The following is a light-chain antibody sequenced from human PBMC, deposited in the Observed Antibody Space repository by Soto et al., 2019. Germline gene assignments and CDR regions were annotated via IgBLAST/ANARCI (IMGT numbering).Light chain of an antibody. CDR1: SSDIVNFRL. CDR2: EVN. V-gene: IGLV2-23*02. Sequence: QSALSQPASVSGSPGQSITVSCTGTSSDIVNFRLVSWYPQQPGKVPKVVVFEVNKGPSWVSDRLSGSRSVNTASLTISGLQTEDEADYYCCSYADNNTYVFGSGTKAT. CDR3: CSYADNNTYV. J-gene: IGLJ1*01.